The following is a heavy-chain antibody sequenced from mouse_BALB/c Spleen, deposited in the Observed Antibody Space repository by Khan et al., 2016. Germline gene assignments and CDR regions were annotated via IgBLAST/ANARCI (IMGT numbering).Heavy chain of an antibody. Sequence: EVQLLETGGGQVKPGGSLKLSCAASGLTFSSNAMSWVRQTPEKRLEWVATISSGGSYNYYPDSVKDRFTISRDHAKNTLYLQMSSLRPQDTAMSYWVRDYYGYGWYIEGWGAGTTVNVSA. J-gene: IGHJ1*01. D-gene: IGHD2-2*01. V-gene: IGHV5-9-3*01. CDR3: VRDYYGYGWYIEG. CDR1: GLTFSSNA. CDR2: ISSGGSYN.